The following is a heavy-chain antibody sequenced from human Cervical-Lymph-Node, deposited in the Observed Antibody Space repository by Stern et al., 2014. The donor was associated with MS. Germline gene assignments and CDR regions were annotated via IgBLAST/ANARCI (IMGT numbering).Heavy chain of an antibody. CDR1: GFAFSNYA. CDR3: AKALGEWGHCSEGNCYILDF. D-gene: IGHD2-15*01. Sequence: VQLVESGGGVVQPGRSLRLSCAASGFAFSNYAMHWVRQAPGKGLEWVAAVSYDGNYKYYADSVQGRFTISRDNSQNTVYLQMNSLRAEDTAVYYCAKALGEWGHCSEGNCYILDFWGQGTLVTVSS. J-gene: IGHJ4*02. V-gene: IGHV3-30*18. CDR2: VSYDGNYK.